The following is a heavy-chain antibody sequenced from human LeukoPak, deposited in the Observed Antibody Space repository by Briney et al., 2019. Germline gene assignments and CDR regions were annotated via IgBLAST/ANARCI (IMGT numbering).Heavy chain of an antibody. J-gene: IGHJ4*02. Sequence: PGGSLRLSCAASAFTFSSYAMHWVRQAPGKGLEWVAFIRYDGNNKYYAESVKGRFTISRDNSKNTLYLQMNSLRAEDTAMYYCAKDDPFSSPDYWGQGTLVTVSS. CDR1: AFTFSSYA. CDR2: IRYDGNNK. D-gene: IGHD6-13*01. V-gene: IGHV3-30*02. CDR3: AKDDPFSSPDY.